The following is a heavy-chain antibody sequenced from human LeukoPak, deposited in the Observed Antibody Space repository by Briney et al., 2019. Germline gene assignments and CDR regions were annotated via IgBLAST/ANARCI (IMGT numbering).Heavy chain of an antibody. CDR2: ISSSSSYI. CDR3: ARGTVIVVVPAAIARNYYYYYMDV. D-gene: IGHD2-2*01. Sequence: GGSLRLSCAASGFTFSSYSMSWVRQAPGKGLEWVSSISSSSSYIYYADSVKGRFTISRDNAKNSLYLQMNSLRAEDTAVYYCARGTVIVVVPAAIARNYYYYYMDVWGKGTTVTVSS. J-gene: IGHJ6*03. V-gene: IGHV3-21*01. CDR1: GFTFSSYS.